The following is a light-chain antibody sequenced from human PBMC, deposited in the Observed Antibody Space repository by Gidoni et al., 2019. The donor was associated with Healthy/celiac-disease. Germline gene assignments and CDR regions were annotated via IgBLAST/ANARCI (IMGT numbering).Light chain of an antibody. J-gene: IGKJ2*01. CDR2: WAS. Sequence: DIVMTQSPDSLAVSLGERPTINCKSSQSVLYSSNNKNYLAWYQQKPGQPPKLLIYWASNRESGVPDRFSGSGSGTDFTLTISSLQAEDVAVYYCQKYYSTPYTFGQGTKLEIK. CDR3: QKYYSTPYT. V-gene: IGKV4-1*01. CDR1: QSVLYSSNNKNY.